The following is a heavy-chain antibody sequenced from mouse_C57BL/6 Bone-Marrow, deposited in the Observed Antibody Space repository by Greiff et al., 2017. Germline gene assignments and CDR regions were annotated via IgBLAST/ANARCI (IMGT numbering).Heavy chain of an antibody. Sequence: DVKLQESGEGLVKPGGSLKLSCAASGFTFSSYAMSWVRQTPEKRLEWVAYISSGGDYIYYADTVKGRFTISRDNARNTLYLQMSSLKSEDTAMYYCTRVGRYYGRWYFDVWGTGTTVTVSS. V-gene: IGHV5-9-1*02. CDR1: GFTFSSYA. CDR3: TRVGRYYGRWYFDV. CDR2: ISSGGDYI. D-gene: IGHD1-1*01. J-gene: IGHJ1*03.